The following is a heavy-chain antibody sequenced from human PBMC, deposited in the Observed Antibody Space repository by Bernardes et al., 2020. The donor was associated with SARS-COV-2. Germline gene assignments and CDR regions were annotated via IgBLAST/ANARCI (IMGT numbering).Heavy chain of an antibody. Sequence: ASVKVSCMASGYTFISYYMHWVRQAPGQGLEWMGIINPSGGTTSYAQKFQGRVTMTRDTSTSTVYMELSSLRSEDTAVYYCARDLRTYYDILTGYRSSNWFDPWGQGTLVTVSS. CDR1: GYTFISYY. V-gene: IGHV1-46*01. J-gene: IGHJ5*02. D-gene: IGHD3-9*01. CDR3: ARDLRTYYDILTGYRSSNWFDP. CDR2: INPSGGTT.